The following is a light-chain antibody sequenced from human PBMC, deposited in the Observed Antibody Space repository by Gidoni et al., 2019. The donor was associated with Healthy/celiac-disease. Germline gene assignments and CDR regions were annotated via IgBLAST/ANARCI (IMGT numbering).Light chain of an antibody. V-gene: IGKV3-20*01. CDR2: GAA. CDR1: QSVSSSY. J-gene: IGKJ2*01. CDR3: QQYGSSLMYT. Sequence: EIVLTQSPGPLSLSPGERATLSCTASQSVSSSYLSWYQQKPGRDPRLLIYGAASRAAGIPDSFSGSRSGTAFTLTISRLEPEDVAVYYCQQYGSSLMYTFGQGTKLEIK.